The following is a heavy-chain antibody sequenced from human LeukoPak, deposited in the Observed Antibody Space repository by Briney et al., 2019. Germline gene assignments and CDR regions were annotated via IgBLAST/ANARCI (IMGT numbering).Heavy chain of an antibody. CDR3: ASTQLSGDFDY. CDR2: IYHSGST. CDR1: GGSISSSNW. D-gene: IGHD3-10*01. V-gene: IGHV4-4*02. J-gene: IGHJ4*02. Sequence: PSETLSLTCAVSGGSISSSNWWSWVRQPPGKGLEWIGEIYHSGSTNYNPSLKSRVTISVDKSRNQFSLKLNSVTAADTAVYYCASTQLSGDFDYWGQGTLVTVSS.